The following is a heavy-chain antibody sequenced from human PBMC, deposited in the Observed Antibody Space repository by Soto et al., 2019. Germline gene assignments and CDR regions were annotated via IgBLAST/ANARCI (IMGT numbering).Heavy chain of an antibody. V-gene: IGHV3-30*03. CDR2: ISYDGRNK. Sequence: PGGSLRLSCAASGFTFSSYGMHWVRQAPGKGLEGVATISYDGRNKYYADSVKGRFTISRDNAKNSLYLQMNSLRAEDTAVYYCARDSYDSSGYSTPFDYWGQGTLVTVSS. J-gene: IGHJ4*02. D-gene: IGHD3-22*01. CDR1: GFTFSSYG. CDR3: ARDSYDSSGYSTPFDY.